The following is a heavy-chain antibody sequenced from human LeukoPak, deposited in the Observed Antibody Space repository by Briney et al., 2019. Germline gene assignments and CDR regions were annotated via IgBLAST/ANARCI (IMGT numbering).Heavy chain of an antibody. CDR1: GFTFSSDA. CDR3: VKDQWDQ. D-gene: IGHD1-26*01. J-gene: IGHJ4*02. CDR2: ISRSDGNT. Sequence: QSGGSLRLSCVASGFTFSSDAMSWVRQAPGKGLEWVSAISRSDGNTYYADSVKGRFTISRDNSKNTLYLRMNNLRADDTAVYYCVKDQWDQWGQGTLVTVSS. V-gene: IGHV3-23*01.